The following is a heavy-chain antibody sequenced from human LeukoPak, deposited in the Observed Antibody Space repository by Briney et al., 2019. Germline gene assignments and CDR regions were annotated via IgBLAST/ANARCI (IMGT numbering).Heavy chain of an antibody. CDR2: ISSSGTTK. CDR3: ARDLIAGDWPYYFDY. J-gene: IGHJ4*02. Sequence: PGGSLRLSCAASGFTFSSYEMNWVRQAPGKGLEWVSYISSSGTTKYYADSVKGRFTISRDNAKDSLYLQMNSLRAEDTALYYCARDLIAGDWPYYFDYWGQGTLVTVSS. D-gene: IGHD2-21*02. V-gene: IGHV3-48*03. CDR1: GFTFSSYE.